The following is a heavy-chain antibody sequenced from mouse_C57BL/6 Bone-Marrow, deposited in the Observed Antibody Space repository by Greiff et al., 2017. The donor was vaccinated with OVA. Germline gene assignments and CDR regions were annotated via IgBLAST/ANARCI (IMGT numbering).Heavy chain of an antibody. CDR1: GFTFTDYY. V-gene: IGHV7-4*01. J-gene: IGHJ2*01. D-gene: IGHD4-1*01. Sequence: EVNVVESGGGLVQPGASLRLSCAASGFTFTDYYMSWVRQPPGKAPEWLALIRNKANGYTTEYTAPVKGRFTISRDNSPNILYLQMNTLRAEDSATYYCVKAPNWGLFDYWGQGTTLTVSS. CDR3: VKAPNWGLFDY. CDR2: IRNKANGYTT.